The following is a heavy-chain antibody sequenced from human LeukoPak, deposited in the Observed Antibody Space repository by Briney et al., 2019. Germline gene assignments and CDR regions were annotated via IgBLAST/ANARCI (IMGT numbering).Heavy chain of an antibody. Sequence: PGGSLRLSCAASGFTLRFYAMSWVRQAPGKGLEWVSTISSSGGSTYSADSVKGRFTISRDNSKNTLYLQMNSLRAEDTAVYYCAKEGLLDYYYYYMDVWGKGTTVTISS. CDR2: ISSSGGST. J-gene: IGHJ6*03. V-gene: IGHV3-23*01. D-gene: IGHD3-3*02. CDR1: GFTLRFYA. CDR3: AKEGLLDYYYYYMDV.